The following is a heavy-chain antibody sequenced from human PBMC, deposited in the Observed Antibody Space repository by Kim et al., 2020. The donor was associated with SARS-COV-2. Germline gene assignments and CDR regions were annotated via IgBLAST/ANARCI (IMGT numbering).Heavy chain of an antibody. CDR2: ISGSGGST. CDR3: ATPEGSYCSSTSCYTALQYYYYYMDV. J-gene: IGHJ6*03. CDR1: GFTFSSYA. V-gene: IGHV3-23*01. Sequence: GGSLRLSCAASGFTFSSYAMSWVRQAPGKGLEWVSAISGSGGSTYYADSVKGRFTISRDNSKNTLYLQMNSLRAEDTAVYYCATPEGSYCSSTSCYTALQYYYYYMDVWGKGTTVTVSS. D-gene: IGHD2-2*02.